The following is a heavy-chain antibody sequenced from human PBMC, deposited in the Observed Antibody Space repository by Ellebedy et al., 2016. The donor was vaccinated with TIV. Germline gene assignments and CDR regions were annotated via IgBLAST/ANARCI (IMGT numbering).Heavy chain of an antibody. CDR2: IWYDGNNK. Sequence: GGSLRLXXAASGFTFSHYGMHWVRQAPGKGLEWVAVIWYDGNNKYYADSVKGRFTISSDNSKNTLYLQMNSLRAEDTAVYYCATLRGYDILTGYLPRYFDLWGRGTLVTVSS. D-gene: IGHD3-9*01. CDR1: GFTFSHYG. V-gene: IGHV3-33*01. J-gene: IGHJ2*01. CDR3: ATLRGYDILTGYLPRYFDL.